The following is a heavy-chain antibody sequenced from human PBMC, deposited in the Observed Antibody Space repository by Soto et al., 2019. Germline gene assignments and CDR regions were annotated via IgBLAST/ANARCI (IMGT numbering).Heavy chain of an antibody. Sequence: SETLSLTFTVSGGSVSSNTYSWSWIRQPPGKGLEWIGYLFHSGGTNYNPSLKSRVTISVDTYKNQFSLKLRSVTAADTAVYYCARVLRDDYLSVVYGMDVWGQGTSVTVSS. CDR3: ARVLRDDYLSVVYGMDV. D-gene: IGHD5-12*01. V-gene: IGHV4-61*01. CDR2: LFHSGGT. CDR1: GGSVSSNTYS. J-gene: IGHJ6*02.